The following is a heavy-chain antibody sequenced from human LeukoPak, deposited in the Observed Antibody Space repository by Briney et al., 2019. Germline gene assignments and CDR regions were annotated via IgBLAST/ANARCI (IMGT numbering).Heavy chain of an antibody. CDR2: LYSGGLT. J-gene: IGHJ3*02. CDR1: GASISSSDYY. V-gene: IGHV4-39*01. CDR3: ASGGYSSGWYGSFDI. D-gene: IGHD6-19*01. Sequence: PSETLSLTCTVSGASISSSDYYWGWIRQPPGKGLEWIGSLYSGGLTYYNPSLKSRVTISVDTSKNQFSLKVTSVTAADTAVYSCASGGYSSGWYGSFDIWGKGTVVTVSS.